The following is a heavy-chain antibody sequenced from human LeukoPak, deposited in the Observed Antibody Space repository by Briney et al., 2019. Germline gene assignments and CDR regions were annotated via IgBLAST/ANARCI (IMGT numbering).Heavy chain of an antibody. CDR2: ISTTSGNI. J-gene: IGHJ4*02. V-gene: IGHV3-21*01. CDR1: GFSFSSYS. Sequence: GGSLRLSCAASGFSFSSYSMNWVRQAPGKGLEWVAAISTTSGNIYYADSVKGRFTISRDNAKNSLYLQMNSLRVEDTALYYCARRAPSHDFDDWGQGTLVTVSS. CDR3: ARRAPSHDFDD.